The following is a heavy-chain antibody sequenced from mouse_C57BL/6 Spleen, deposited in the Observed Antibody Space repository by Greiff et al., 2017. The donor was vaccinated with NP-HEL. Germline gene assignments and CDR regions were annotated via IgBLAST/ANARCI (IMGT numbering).Heavy chain of an antibody. CDR3: AREEITTVVAKYFDG. Sequence: QVQLKESGPELVKPGASVKISCKASGYAFSSSWMNWVKQRPGKGLEWIGRIYPGDGDTNYNGKFKGKATLTADKSSSTAYMQLSSLTSEDSAVYFCAREEITTVVAKYFDGWGTGTTVTVST. V-gene: IGHV1-82*01. D-gene: IGHD1-1*01. CDR1: GYAFSSSW. J-gene: IGHJ1*03. CDR2: IYPGDGDT.